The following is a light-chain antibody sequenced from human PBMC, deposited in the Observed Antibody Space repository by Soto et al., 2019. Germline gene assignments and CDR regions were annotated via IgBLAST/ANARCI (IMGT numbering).Light chain of an antibody. V-gene: IGLV3-1*01. CDR2: QDS. J-gene: IGLJ2*01. CDR1: KLGDKY. CDR3: QAWDSITHVV. Sequence: YELTQPPSVSVSPGQTASITCSGDKLGDKYACWYQQKPGQSPVLVIYQDSKRPSGIPERFSGSNSGNTATLTISGTQAMDEADYYCQAWDSITHVVFGGGTKLTVL.